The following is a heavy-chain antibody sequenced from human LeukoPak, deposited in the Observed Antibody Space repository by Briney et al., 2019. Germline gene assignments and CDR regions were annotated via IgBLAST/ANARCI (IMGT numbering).Heavy chain of an antibody. CDR2: INYSGST. D-gene: IGHD3-22*01. Sequence: SETLSLTCTVSGASIRSYYWNWLRQPPGKGLEWIGYINYSGSTNSNPSLKSRATISMDTAKHHFSLKLSSVTAADTAVYYCARDTRSYDSSGYYFFDFWGQGTLVTVSS. J-gene: IGHJ4*02. CDR1: GASIRSYY. V-gene: IGHV4-59*01. CDR3: ARDTRSYDSSGYYFFDF.